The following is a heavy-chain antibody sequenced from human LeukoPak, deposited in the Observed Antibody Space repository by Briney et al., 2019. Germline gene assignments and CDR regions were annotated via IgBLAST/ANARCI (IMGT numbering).Heavy chain of an antibody. Sequence: GSLRLSCAASGFTFSSYGMHWVRQAPGKGLEWVAFIHYDGSYEYYADSVKGRFTISRDTSKNTLYLQMNSLRAEDTAVYYCTSADGYNYFDYWGQGTLVTVSS. D-gene: IGHD5-24*01. J-gene: IGHJ4*02. CDR3: TSADGYNYFDY. CDR1: GFTFSSYG. CDR2: IHYDGSYE. V-gene: IGHV3-30*02.